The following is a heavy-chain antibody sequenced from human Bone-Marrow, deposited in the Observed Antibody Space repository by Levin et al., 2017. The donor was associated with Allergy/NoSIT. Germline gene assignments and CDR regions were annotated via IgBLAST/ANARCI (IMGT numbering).Heavy chain of an antibody. V-gene: IGHV3-23*01. D-gene: IGHD6-19*01. J-gene: IGHJ5*02. Sequence: GESLKISCAASGFTFSSYAMSWVRQAPGKGLEWVSAISGSGGSTYYADSVKGRFTISRDNSKNTLYLQMNSLRAEDTAVYYCAKVRYSSGWRDLWGQGTLVTVSS. CDR1: GFTFSSYA. CDR3: AKVRYSSGWRDL. CDR2: ISGSGGST.